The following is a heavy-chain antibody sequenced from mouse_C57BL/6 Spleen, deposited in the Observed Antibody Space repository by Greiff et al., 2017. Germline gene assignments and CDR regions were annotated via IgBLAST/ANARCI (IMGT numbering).Heavy chain of an antibody. D-gene: IGHD4-1*01. CDR2: IYPGSGST. J-gene: IGHJ1*03. CDR1: GYTFTSYW. Sequence: QVQLQQPGAELVKPGASVKMSCKASGYTFTSYWITWVKQRPGQGLEWIGDIYPGSGSTNYNEKFKSKGTLTVDTSSSTAYMQLSSLTSEDAAVYYCADTGRSDWYFGVRGTGTTVTAAS. CDR3: ADTGRSDWYFGV. V-gene: IGHV1-55*01.